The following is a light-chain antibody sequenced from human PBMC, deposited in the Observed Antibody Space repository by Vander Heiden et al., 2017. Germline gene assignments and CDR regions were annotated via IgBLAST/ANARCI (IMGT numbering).Light chain of an antibody. Sequence: IQLTQSPSSLSASVGDRVTITCRASQGISSYLAWYQQKPGIAPKLLIYAASTLQSGFPSRFSGSGSGTDFTLTISSLQPEDFATYFCQQLNSYPLTFGGGTKVEIK. CDR1: QGISSY. CDR3: QQLNSYPLT. J-gene: IGKJ4*01. V-gene: IGKV1-9*01. CDR2: AAS.